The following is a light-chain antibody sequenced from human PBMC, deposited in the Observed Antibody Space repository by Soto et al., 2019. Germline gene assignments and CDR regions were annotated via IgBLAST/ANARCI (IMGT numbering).Light chain of an antibody. CDR2: DVT. CDR1: SSDVGGYNF. J-gene: IGLJ1*01. Sequence: QSALTQPASVSGSPGQSITISCTGTSSDVGGYNFVSWYQQHPGKAPKLMIYDVTHRPSGVSNRFSGSKSGNTASLTISRLQAEDEADYYCLSYSSSTSPYVLGTATKVTVL. CDR3: LSYSSSTSPYV. V-gene: IGLV2-14*01.